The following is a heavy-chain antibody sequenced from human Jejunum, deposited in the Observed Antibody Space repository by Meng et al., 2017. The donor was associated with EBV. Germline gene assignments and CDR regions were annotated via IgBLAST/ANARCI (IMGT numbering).Heavy chain of an antibody. D-gene: IGHD2-21*01. V-gene: IGHV4-4*02. CDR3: ASIHPSIDS. CDR2: IYHSGST. CDR1: SGSIFSSNW. J-gene: IGHJ4*02. Sequence: QMQLKEPGPGLAKPSGTLSLTCAVSSGSIFSSNWWTWVRQPPGKGLEWIGEIYHSGSTNYNPSLKSRITMSLDKSKNQFSLKLRSVTAADTAVYYCASIHPSIDSWGPGTLVTVSS.